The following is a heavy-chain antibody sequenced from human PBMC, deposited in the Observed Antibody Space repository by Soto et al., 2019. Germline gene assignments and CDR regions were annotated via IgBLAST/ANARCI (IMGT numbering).Heavy chain of an antibody. CDR3: ARQTTYSSSWYDC. CDR2: IYTGGST. J-gene: IGHJ5*01. V-gene: IGHV4-4*07. CDR1: GASIGNYY. Sequence: SETLSLTCTVSGASIGNYYWTWIRQFAGQGLEWIGRIYTGGSTNYNPSLKSRITMSVDTSKKQFSLKLTSVTAADTAVYYCARQTTYSSSWYDCWGQGTLVTVSS. D-gene: IGHD6-13*01.